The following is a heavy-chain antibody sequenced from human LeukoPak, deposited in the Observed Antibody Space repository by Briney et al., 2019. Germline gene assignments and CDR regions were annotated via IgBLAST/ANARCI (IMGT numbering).Heavy chain of an antibody. Sequence: SETLSLTCTVSGGSISSHYWSWIRQPPGKGLEWIGYIYYSGSTNYNPSLKSRVTISVDTSKNQFSLRLSSVTAADTAVYYCAREVITYYYYMDVWGKGTTVTVSS. CDR1: GGSISSHY. V-gene: IGHV4-59*11. CDR3: AREVITYYYYMDV. J-gene: IGHJ6*03. CDR2: IYYSGST. D-gene: IGHD1-20*01.